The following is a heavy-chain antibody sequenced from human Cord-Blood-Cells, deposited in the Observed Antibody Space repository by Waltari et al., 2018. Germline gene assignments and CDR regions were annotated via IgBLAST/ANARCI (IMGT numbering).Heavy chain of an antibody. CDR1: GFLLDGDA. Sequence: EVQLVESGGGLVQPVSSLRLSCSASGFLLDGDAMAWVRQAPGEGLGWVSGISWNSGSIGYADSVKGRFTIFRYNAKNSLYLQMISLRAEAMALYYCEKAKRPYGDYYFDYWGQGTLVTVSS. J-gene: IGHJ4*02. V-gene: IGHV3-9*03. CDR3: EKAKRPYGDYYFDY. D-gene: IGHD4-17*01. CDR2: ISWNSGSI.